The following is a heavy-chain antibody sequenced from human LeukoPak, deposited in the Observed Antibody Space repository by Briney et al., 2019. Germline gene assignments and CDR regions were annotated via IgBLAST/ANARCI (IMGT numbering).Heavy chain of an antibody. CDR3: ARGRKYYYDSSGYYAIKENYYYYYMDV. CDR1: GGSISSYY. D-gene: IGHD3-22*01. V-gene: IGHV4-59*01. Sequence: TSETLSLTCTVSGGSISSYYWSWIRQPPGKGLEWIGYIYYSGSTNYNPSLKSRVTISVDTSKNQFSLKLSSVTAADTAVYYCARGRKYYYDSSGYYAIKENYYYYYMDVWGKGTTVTISS. CDR2: IYYSGST. J-gene: IGHJ6*03.